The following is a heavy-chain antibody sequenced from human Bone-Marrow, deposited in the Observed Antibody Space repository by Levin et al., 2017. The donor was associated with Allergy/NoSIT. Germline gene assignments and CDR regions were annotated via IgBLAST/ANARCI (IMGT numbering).Heavy chain of an antibody. V-gene: IGHV3-33*01. CDR2: IWYDGSNK. CDR3: ARDSTSPAAGFLDY. Sequence: LSLTCAASGFPFSTYGMHWVRQAPGKGLEWVAAIWYDGSNKYYVDSVRGRFTISRDNSKNTLYLQMNSLRAEDTAVYYCARDSTSPAAGFLDYWGQGTLVTVSS. J-gene: IGHJ4*02. CDR1: GFPFSTYG. D-gene: IGHD6-13*01.